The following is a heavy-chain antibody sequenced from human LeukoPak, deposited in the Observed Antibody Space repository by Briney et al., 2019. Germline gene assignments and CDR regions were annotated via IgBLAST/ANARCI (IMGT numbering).Heavy chain of an antibody. CDR3: ARYRGGGYFDY. Sequence: GGSLRLSCVASGFTFSSFSMSWVRQAPGKGLEWVANIKQDGSEKDYVDSVKGRFTISRDNAKNSLYLQMNSLRAEDTAVYYCARYRGGGYFDYWSQGTLVTVSS. J-gene: IGHJ4*02. D-gene: IGHD3-16*01. V-gene: IGHV3-7*01. CDR1: GFTFSSFS. CDR2: IKQDGSEK.